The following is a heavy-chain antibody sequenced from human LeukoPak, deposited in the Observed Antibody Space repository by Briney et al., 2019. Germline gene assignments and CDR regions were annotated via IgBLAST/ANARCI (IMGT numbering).Heavy chain of an antibody. Sequence: GASVKVSCKASGYTFTSYYLHWVRQAPGQGLDWMGIINPNGGSTSNAQKFQGRVTMTRDTSTSTVYMELSRLRSEDTAVYYCARVRYYDNGGYSHFDYWGQGTLVTVSS. CDR3: ARVRYYDNGGYSHFDY. CDR2: INPNGGST. J-gene: IGHJ4*02. D-gene: IGHD3-22*01. V-gene: IGHV1-46*01. CDR1: GYTFTSYY.